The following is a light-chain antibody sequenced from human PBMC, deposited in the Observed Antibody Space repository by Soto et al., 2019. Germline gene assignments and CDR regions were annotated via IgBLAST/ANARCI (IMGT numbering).Light chain of an antibody. CDR3: SSYAGTSTFLL. Sequence: QPLLSQPGSGSGSHGHSISISRTGSSSDIGRYNLVSWYQHQPGKATKISIYEASKRPSVVSDRISGSKSGNTASLTISGLQAEHEADYYCSSYAGTSTFLLFCGGTKVTVL. V-gene: IGLV2-23*01. CDR1: SSDIGRYNL. CDR2: EAS. J-gene: IGLJ2*01.